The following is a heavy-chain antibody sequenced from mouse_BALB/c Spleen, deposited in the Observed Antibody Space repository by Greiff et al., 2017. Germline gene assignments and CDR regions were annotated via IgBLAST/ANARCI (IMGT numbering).Heavy chain of an antibody. D-gene: IGHD1-1*01. CDR1: GYTFTSYY. Sequence: VQLQQPGAELVKPGASVKLSCKASGYTFTSYYMYWVKQRPGQGLEWIGGINPSNGRTNYNEKFKSKATLTVDKSSSTAYMQLSSLTSEDSAVYYCASSYSYAMDYWGQGTSVTVSS. CDR2: INPSNGRT. V-gene: IGHV1S81*02. CDR3: ASSYSYAMDY. J-gene: IGHJ4*01.